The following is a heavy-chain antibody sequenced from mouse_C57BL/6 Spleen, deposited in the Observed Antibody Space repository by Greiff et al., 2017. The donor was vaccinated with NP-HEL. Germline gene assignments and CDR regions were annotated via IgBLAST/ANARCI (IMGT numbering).Heavy chain of an antibody. Sequence: VQLKESGPGLVKPSQSLSLTCSVTGYSITSGYYWNWIRQFPGNKLEWMGYISYDGSNNYNPSLKNRISITRDTSKNQFFLKLNSVTTEDTATYYCAIYYYGLDYWGQGTTLTVSS. J-gene: IGHJ2*01. CDR3: AIYYYGLDY. V-gene: IGHV3-6*01. CDR1: GYSITSGYY. D-gene: IGHD1-1*01. CDR2: ISYDGSN.